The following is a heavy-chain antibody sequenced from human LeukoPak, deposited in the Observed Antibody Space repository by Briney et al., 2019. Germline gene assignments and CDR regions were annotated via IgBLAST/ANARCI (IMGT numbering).Heavy chain of an antibody. CDR2: ISGSGFST. J-gene: IGHJ3*01. Sequence: GGSLRLSCTASEFTFSSFAMSWVRQAPGKGLEWVSAISGSGFSTYYADSVKGRFTISRDNSKNTLYLQMNSLRAEDTAVYYCARGWEQQGVGAFHVWGQGTMVTVSS. D-gene: IGHD1/OR15-1a*01. CDR1: EFTFSSFA. CDR3: ARGWEQQGVGAFHV. V-gene: IGHV3-23*01.